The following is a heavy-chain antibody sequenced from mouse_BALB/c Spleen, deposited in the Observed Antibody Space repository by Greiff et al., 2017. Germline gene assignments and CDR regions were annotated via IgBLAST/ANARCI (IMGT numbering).Heavy chain of an antibody. J-gene: IGHJ3*01. CDR3: AREDGSAY. CDR1: GYTFTSYW. D-gene: IGHD2-3*01. CDR2: IYPGDGDT. Sequence: LVESGAELARPGASVKLSCKASGYTFTSYWMQWVKQRPGQGLEWIGAIYPGDGDTRYTQKFKGKATLTADKSSSTAYMQLSSLASEDSAVYYCAREDGSAYWGQGTLVTVSA. V-gene: IGHV1-87*01.